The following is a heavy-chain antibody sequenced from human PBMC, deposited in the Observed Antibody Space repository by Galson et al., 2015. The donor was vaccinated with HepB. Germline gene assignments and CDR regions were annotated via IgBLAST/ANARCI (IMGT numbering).Heavy chain of an antibody. CDR3: ARARTSWDATTNDGFSI. J-gene: IGHJ3*02. D-gene: IGHD2-2*01. V-gene: IGHV6-1*01. CDR1: GDSVSTNSAT. Sequence: CAISGDSVSTNSATWNWIRQSASRGLEWLGRTYYRSKWSSNYAESVKSRITINPDTSKNHFSLQLNSVTPEDAGVYYCARARTSWDATTNDGFSIWGQGTMVTVSS. CDR2: TYYRSKWSS.